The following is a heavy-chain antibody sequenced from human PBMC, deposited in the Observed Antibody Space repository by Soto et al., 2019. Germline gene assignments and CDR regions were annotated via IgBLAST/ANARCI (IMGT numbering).Heavy chain of an antibody. CDR2: ICYDGSNK. J-gene: IGHJ4*02. CDR3: ARAIAVPGPFDX. CDR1: GFTFSSYG. V-gene: IGHV3-33*01. Sequence: WGSLRLSCAASGFTFSSYGMHWVRQAPGTGLEWVSFICYDGSNKYYVYPVQGRFTISRDNSNNTLYLQMNSLIAEDTAVYYCARAIAVPGPFDXWGQGALVTVS. D-gene: IGHD6-19*01.